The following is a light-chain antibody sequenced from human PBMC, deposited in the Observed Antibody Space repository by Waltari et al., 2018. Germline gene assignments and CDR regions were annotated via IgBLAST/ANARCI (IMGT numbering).Light chain of an antibody. CDR1: QDLRNA. CDR2: AAS. Sequence: DIQMTQSPSSLSASVGATVIITCLASQDLRNALGWFQQKPGHAPQRLIYAASNWQGGVPSRFSGSGSGTEFTLTNSSLQPDDFATYFCLQHNSFPRTFGQGTKVEIK. V-gene: IGKV1-17*01. CDR3: LQHNSFPRT. J-gene: IGKJ1*01.